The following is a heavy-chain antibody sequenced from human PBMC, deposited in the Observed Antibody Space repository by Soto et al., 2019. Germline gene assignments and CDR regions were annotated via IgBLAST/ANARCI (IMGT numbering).Heavy chain of an antibody. CDR2: IYYSGST. CDR3: ARHYGCEVFDY. Sequence: SETLSLTCTVSGGSISSSSYYWGWIRQPPGKGLEWIGSIYYSGSTYYNPSLKSRVTISVDTSKNQFSLKLSSVTAADTAVYYCARHYGCEVFDYWGQGTLVTVSS. V-gene: IGHV4-39*01. J-gene: IGHJ4*02. CDR1: GGSISSSSYY. D-gene: IGHD3-10*01.